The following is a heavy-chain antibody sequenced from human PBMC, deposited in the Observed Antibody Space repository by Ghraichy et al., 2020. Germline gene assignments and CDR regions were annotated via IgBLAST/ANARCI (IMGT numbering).Heavy chain of an antibody. D-gene: IGHD4-11*01. CDR3: ARANDYSSYWGSLNDF. Sequence: GGSLRLSCEASGFTLTTYTMNWVRQAPGKGLEWISYISSDSSTIYYTDSVRGRFTISRDNAKNSLYLQMSSLRAEDTAVYFCARANDYSSYWGSLNDFWGQGTLVTVSS. V-gene: IGHV3-48*01. CDR2: ISSDSSTI. CDR1: GFTLTTYT. J-gene: IGHJ4*02.